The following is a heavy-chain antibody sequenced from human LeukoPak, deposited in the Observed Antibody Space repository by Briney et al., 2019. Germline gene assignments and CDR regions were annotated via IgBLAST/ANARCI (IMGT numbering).Heavy chain of an antibody. V-gene: IGHV4-59*11. D-gene: IGHD3-22*01. CDR3: ARRSGVLDSRDSRYYFDH. J-gene: IGHJ4*02. CDR1: GGSISSHY. CDR2: IYYSGST. Sequence: SETLSLTCIVSGGSISSHYWSWIRQPPGKGLEYIGYIYYSGSTDYDPSLKSRVTISLDTSKNQFSLNLTSVTAADTAVYYCARRSGVLDSRDSRYYFDHWGQGTLVTVSS.